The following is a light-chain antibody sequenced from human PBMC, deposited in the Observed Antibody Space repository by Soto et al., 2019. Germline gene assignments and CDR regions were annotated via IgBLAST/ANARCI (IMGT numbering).Light chain of an antibody. CDR1: SSNLGAPYD. J-gene: IGLJ1*01. CDR2: GNN. Sequence: QSVLTHPPSVSGAPGQTVIISCSGSSSNLGAPYDVNWFRQLPGTVPRLLIYGNNNRPSGVPDRFSGSKSGTSASLAITGLQAEDEADYCQSYDSSLSGYVFGTGTKVTVL. V-gene: IGLV1-40*01. CDR3: QSYDSSLSGYV.